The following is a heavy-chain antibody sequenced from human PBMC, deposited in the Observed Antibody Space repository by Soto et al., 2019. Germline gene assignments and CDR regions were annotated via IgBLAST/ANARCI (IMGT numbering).Heavy chain of an antibody. J-gene: IGHJ4*02. V-gene: IGHV1-45*02. CDR3: ASSRRKLELLVS. Sequence: QMQLVQSGAEVKKTGSSVKVSCKASGYTFTYRYLHWVRQALGQALEWMGWITPFNGNTNYAQKFQDRVTITRDRSMSTAYMELSSLRSEDTAMYYCASSRRKLELLVSWGQGTLVTVSS. CDR1: GYTFTYRY. D-gene: IGHD1-7*01. CDR2: ITPFNGNT.